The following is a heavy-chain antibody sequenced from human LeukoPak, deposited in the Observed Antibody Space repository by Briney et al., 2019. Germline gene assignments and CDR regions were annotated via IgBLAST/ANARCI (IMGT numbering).Heavy chain of an antibody. Sequence: GRSLRLSCAASGFTFSSYDMHWVRKAPGKGLEWVAVISYDGSNKYYADSVKGRFTISRDNSKNTLYLQMNSLRAEDTAVYYCARTRFDYWGQGTLVTVSS. CDR3: ARTRFDY. CDR2: ISYDGSNK. V-gene: IGHV3-30-3*01. CDR1: GFTFSSYD. J-gene: IGHJ4*02.